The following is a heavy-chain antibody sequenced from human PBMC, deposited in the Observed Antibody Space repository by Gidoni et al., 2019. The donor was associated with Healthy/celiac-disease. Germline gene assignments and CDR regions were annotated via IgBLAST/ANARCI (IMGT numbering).Heavy chain of an antibody. CDR1: GFSLSTRGMC. J-gene: IGHJ6*02. V-gene: IGHV2-70*01. D-gene: IGHD2-2*01. Sequence: QVTLRESGPALVTPTPTLPLTCTFSGFSLSTRGMCLSWIRQPPGKALEWLALIDWDDDKYYSTSLKTRLTISKDTSKNQVVLTMTNMDPVDTATYYCARMSRIVVVPAAKSEYYYYGMDVWGQGTTVTVSS. CDR2: IDWDDDK. CDR3: ARMSRIVVVPAAKSEYYYYGMDV.